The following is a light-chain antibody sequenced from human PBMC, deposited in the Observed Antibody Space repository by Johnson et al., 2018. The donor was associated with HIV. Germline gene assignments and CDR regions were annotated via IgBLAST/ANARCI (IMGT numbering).Light chain of an antibody. J-gene: IGLJ1*01. V-gene: IGLV1-51*02. CDR3: GTWDSSLSAGRV. Sequence: QSVLTQPPSVSAAPGQKVTISCSGSSSNIGNNYVSWYKQLPGTAPKLLIYENNKRPSGIPDRFSGSKSGTSATLGITGLQTGDEADYYCGTWDSSLSAGRVFGTGTKVAGL. CDR2: ENN. CDR1: SSNIGNNY.